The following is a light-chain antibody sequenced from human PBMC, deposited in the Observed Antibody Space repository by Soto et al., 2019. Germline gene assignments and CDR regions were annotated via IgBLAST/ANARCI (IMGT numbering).Light chain of an antibody. CDR3: QQYNNWPPLA. CDR1: QSVSRN. CDR2: GAS. J-gene: IGKJ4*01. V-gene: IGKV3-15*01. Sequence: EIVMTQSPATLSVSPGERVTLSCRASQSVSRNLAWYQQIPGQAPRLLIYGASTRATGIPARFSGSGSGTEFTLPISLLQYEDFAVYYCQQYNNWPPLAFGGGTKVEIK.